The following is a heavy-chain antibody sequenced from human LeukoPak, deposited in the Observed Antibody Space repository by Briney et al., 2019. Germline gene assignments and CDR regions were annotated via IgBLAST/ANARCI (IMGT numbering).Heavy chain of an antibody. V-gene: IGHV3-48*03. CDR1: EFTFSSYE. D-gene: IGHD3-10*02. J-gene: IGHJ6*04. CDR3: AELGITMIGGV. CDR2: ISSSGSSI. Sequence: GGSLRLSCAASEFTFSSYEMNWVRQAPGKGLEWVSYISSSGSSIYYADSVRGRFTISRDNAKNSLYLQMNSLRAEDTAVYYCAELGITMIGGVWGKGTTVTISS.